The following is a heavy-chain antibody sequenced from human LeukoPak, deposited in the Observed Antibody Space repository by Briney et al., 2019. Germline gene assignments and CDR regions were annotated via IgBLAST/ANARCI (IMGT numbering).Heavy chain of an antibody. D-gene: IGHD3-10*01. Sequence: ASVKVSCKASGGTFSSYAISWVRQAPGQGLEWMGGIIPIFGTANYAQKLQGRVTMTKDTSTSTAYMELRGLGSDDTAMYYCARVVLSGGFGELSPFDHWGQGTLVTVSS. V-gene: IGHV1-69*05. CDR1: GGTFSSYA. J-gene: IGHJ4*02. CDR2: IIPIFGTA. CDR3: ARVVLSGGFGELSPFDH.